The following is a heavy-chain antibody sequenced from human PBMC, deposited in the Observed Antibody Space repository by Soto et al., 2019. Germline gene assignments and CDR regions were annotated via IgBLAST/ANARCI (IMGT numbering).Heavy chain of an antibody. V-gene: IGHV1-2*02. CDR2: VSPKTGET. J-gene: IGHJ6*02. CDR1: GYPFTGYY. CDR3: ARRPMWRQVAQDYGMDV. D-gene: IGHD2-15*01. Sequence: QVQLVQSGSEVKKPGASVTVSCKASGYPFTGYYIHWVRQAPGQGPEWMGWVSPKTGETNYVQKFQGRVTMNPETSTSTAYLELTRLRSDDTAVYYCARRPMWRQVAQDYGMDVWGHGTTVTAS.